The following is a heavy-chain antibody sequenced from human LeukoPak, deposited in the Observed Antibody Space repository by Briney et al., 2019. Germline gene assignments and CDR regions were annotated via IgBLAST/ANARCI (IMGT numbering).Heavy chain of an antibody. CDR2: IHYSGTT. V-gene: IGHV4-39*01. CDR3: ARSYYDFWSGDPPPTYGMDA. D-gene: IGHD3-3*01. CDR1: GGSIRSSTYF. Sequence: SETLSLTCTVSGGSIRSSTYFWGWIRQPPGKGLEWIGSIHYSGTTYYNPSLKSRVTISVDTSKNQFSLNLSSMTAADTAVYYCARSYYDFWSGDPPPTYGMDAWGQGTTVTVSS. J-gene: IGHJ6*02.